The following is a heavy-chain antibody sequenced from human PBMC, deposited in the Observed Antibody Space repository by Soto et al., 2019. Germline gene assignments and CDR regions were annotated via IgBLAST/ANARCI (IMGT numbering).Heavy chain of an antibody. Sequence: GGSLRLSCAASGFTFSSYAMHWVRQAPGKGLEWVAVISYDGSNKYYADSVKGRFTISRDNSKNTLYLQMNSLRAEDTAVYYCARSLGYCSSTSCYGDAFDIWGQGTMVTVSS. V-gene: IGHV3-30-3*01. CDR2: ISYDGSNK. CDR1: GFTFSSYA. D-gene: IGHD2-2*01. CDR3: ARSLGYCSSTSCYGDAFDI. J-gene: IGHJ3*02.